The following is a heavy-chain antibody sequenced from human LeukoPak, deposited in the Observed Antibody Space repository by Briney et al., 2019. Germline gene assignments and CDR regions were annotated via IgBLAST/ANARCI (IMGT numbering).Heavy chain of an antibody. J-gene: IGHJ4*02. V-gene: IGHV7-4-1*02. Sequence: ASVKVSCKASGYTLTNYAMNWVRQAPGQGLEWMGWINTNTGNPTYVQDFTGRFVFSLDPSVSTAYLQINSLEAEDTAVYYCARDGPQHRPFHYWRQGTLVTVSS. CDR3: ARDGPQHRPFHY. CDR1: GYTLTNYA. CDR2: INTNTGNP.